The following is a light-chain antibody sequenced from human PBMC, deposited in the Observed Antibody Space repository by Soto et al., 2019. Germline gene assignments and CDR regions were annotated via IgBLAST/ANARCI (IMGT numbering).Light chain of an antibody. CDR2: GAS. CDR3: QQYGSSPRT. Sequence: EIVLTQSPGTLSLYPGERATLSCRASQSVSSSYLAWYQQKPGQAPRLLIHGASSRAAGIPDRFSGSGSGTDFTLTISRLEPEDFAVYYCQQYGSSPRTFDQGTKVEIK. J-gene: IGKJ1*01. V-gene: IGKV3-20*01. CDR1: QSVSSSY.